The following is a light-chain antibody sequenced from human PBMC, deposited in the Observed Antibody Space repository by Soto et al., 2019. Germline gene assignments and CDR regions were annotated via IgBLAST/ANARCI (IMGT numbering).Light chain of an antibody. Sequence: EIVMTQSPATLSVSPGERATLSCRASQSVSSNLAWYQQKPVQAPRLLIYGASTRATGLPASSTGSGSATEFTLTISSLQSEDFAAYYCQQYNNWPPWTFRQGTKVEIK. CDR3: QQYNNWPPWT. CDR2: GAS. V-gene: IGKV3-15*01. J-gene: IGKJ1*01. CDR1: QSVSSN.